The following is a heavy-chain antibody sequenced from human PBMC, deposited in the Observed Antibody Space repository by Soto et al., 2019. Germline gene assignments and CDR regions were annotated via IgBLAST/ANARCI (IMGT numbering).Heavy chain of an antibody. V-gene: IGHV4-30-4*01. CDR3: ARGEGGSGYNWFDP. Sequence: SETLSLTCTISGGSISSGGSYWSWIRQPPGKGLEWIGYIYYSGSTYYNPSLKSRVTISVDTSKNQFSLKLTSVTAADTAVYYCARGEGGSGYNWFDPWVPETLLVTVSS. CDR2: IYYSGST. D-gene: IGHD3-3*01. CDR1: GGSISSGGSY. J-gene: IGHJ5*02.